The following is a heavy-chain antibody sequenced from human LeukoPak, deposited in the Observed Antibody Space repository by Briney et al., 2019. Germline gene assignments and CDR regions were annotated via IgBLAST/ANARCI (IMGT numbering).Heavy chain of an antibody. J-gene: IGHJ4*02. D-gene: IGHD3-22*01. V-gene: IGHV4-30-4*01. Sequence: PSETLSLTCTVSGGSISSYYWTWIRQPPGKGLEWIGHISYSGITSYNPSLKSRVTMSVDTSRNQFSLRLTSVTAADTAVYYCARDAFGDYYDATGYWIFDYWGQGSLVTVSS. CDR3: ARDAFGDYYDATGYWIFDY. CDR2: ISYSGIT. CDR1: GGSISSYY.